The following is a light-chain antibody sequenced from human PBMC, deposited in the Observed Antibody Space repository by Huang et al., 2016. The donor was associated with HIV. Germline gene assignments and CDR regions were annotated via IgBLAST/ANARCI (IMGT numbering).Light chain of an antibody. CDR2: YAS. Sequence: EIVLTQSPDFQSVTPKEKVNITCRASQSIGNSLHWYHQKPGQSPSLVIKYASPSISGVPSRFSVSGFGTDFTLTINSLESEDAATYYCHQSRSFPYTFGQGTRLEIK. V-gene: IGKV6-21*02. CDR1: QSIGNS. J-gene: IGKJ2*01. CDR3: HQSRSFPYT.